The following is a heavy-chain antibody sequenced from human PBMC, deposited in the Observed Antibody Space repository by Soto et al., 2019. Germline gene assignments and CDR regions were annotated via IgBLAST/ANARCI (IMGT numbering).Heavy chain of an antibody. V-gene: IGHV1-18*01. D-gene: IGHD2-15*01. CDR3: ARALYCSDGTCYHPGFFRH. J-gene: IGHJ1*01. Sequence: QVQLVQSGAEVKKPGASVKVSCKTSGYTFTGYGVSWARQAPGQGLEWLGWISAYNGSTNYAQRCQGRATMTTDTSTTTVYMELRSLRSDDTAIYYCARALYCSDGTCYHPGFFRHWGQGTLVTVSA. CDR1: GYTFTGYG. CDR2: ISAYNGST.